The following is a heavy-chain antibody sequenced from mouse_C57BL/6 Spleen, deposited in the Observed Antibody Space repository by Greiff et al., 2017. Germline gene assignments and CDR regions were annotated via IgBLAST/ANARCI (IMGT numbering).Heavy chain of an antibody. CDR1: GYTFTSYW. J-gene: IGHJ3*01. Sequence: QVQLQQPGAELVMPGASVKLSCKASGYTFTSYWMDWVKQRPGQGLEWIGEIDPSDSYTNYNQKFKGKATLTVDKSSSTAYMQLSSLTSEDSALYYSARGRGCFYAYWGQRALVTVSA. CDR3: ARGRGCFYAY. V-gene: IGHV1-69*01. CDR2: IDPSDSYT. D-gene: IGHD6-1*01.